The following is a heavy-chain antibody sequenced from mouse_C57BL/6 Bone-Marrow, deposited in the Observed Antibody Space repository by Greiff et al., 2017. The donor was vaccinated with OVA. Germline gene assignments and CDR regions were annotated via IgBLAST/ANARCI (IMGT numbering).Heavy chain of an antibody. CDR3: ARSNWSYWYFDV. Sequence: QVQLQQPGAELVKPGASVKLSCKASGYTFTSYWMHWVKQRPGQGLEWIGMIHPNSGSTNYNEKFKSNATLTVDKSSSTAYIQLSSLTSEDSAVYYCARSNWSYWYFDVWGTGTTVTVSS. CDR2: IHPNSGST. J-gene: IGHJ1*03. CDR1: GYTFTSYW. D-gene: IGHD4-1*01. V-gene: IGHV1-64*01.